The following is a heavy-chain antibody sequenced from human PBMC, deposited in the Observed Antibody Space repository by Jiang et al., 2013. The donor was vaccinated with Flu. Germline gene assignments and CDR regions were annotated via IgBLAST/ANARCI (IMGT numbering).Heavy chain of an antibody. CDR1: GFTFDDYA. D-gene: IGHD4-17*01. CDR2: LSWNRGSI. Sequence: QLVESGGDLVQPGRSLRLSCAASGFTFDDYAMHWVRQAPGKGLEWVSGLSWNRGSIGYADSVRGRFTISRDNAKNSLYLQMNSLRAEDTALYYCVKDRTPYGDYNGDAFDIWGQGTMVTVSS. CDR3: VKDRTPYGDYNGDAFDI. J-gene: IGHJ3*02. V-gene: IGHV3-9*01.